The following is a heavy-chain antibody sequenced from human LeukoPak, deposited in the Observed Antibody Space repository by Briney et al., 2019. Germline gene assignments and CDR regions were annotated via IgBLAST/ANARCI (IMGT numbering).Heavy chain of an antibody. CDR3: ARDPYSGSYGNEYYYYMDV. Sequence: GGSLRLSCAASGFTFSSYAMNWVRQAPGKAMEWVSSITRSGTYIFYADSVKGRFTISRDNSKNSLYLQMDSLGPEDTAVYCCARDPYSGSYGNEYYYYMDVWGKGTTVTISS. V-gene: IGHV3-21*01. CDR1: GFTFSSYA. CDR2: ITRSGTYI. J-gene: IGHJ6*03. D-gene: IGHD1-26*01.